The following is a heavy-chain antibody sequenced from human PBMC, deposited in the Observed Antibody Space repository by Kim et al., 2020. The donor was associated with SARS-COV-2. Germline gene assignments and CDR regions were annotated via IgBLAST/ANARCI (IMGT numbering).Heavy chain of an antibody. CDR1: GFTFSSYA. CDR3: ARDKDSSGYYPSPLGY. Sequence: GGSLRLSCAASGFTFSSYAMHWVRQAPGKGLEWVAVISYDGSNKYYADSVKGRFTISRDNSKNTLYLQMNSLRAEDTAVYYCARDKDSSGYYPSPLGYWGQGTLVTVSS. J-gene: IGHJ4*02. D-gene: IGHD3-22*01. CDR2: ISYDGSNK. V-gene: IGHV3-30*04.